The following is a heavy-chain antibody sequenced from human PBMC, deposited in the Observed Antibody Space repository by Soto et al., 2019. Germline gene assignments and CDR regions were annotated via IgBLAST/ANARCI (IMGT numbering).Heavy chain of an antibody. CDR1: GVSISSGKW. CDR3: ARNLFDSRGYPPEV. Sequence: SETLSLTCTISGVSISSGKWWSWVRQPPGEGLEWIGEIFHTGNTDYKPSLKGRVSILVDKSKNQFSLNLDSVTAADTAVYYCARNLFDSRGYPPEVWGQGILVTVS. D-gene: IGHD3-22*01. V-gene: IGHV4-4*02. CDR2: IFHTGNT. J-gene: IGHJ4*02.